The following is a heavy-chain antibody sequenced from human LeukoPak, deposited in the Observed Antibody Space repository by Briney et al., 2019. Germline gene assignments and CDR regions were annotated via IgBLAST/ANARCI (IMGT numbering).Heavy chain of an antibody. J-gene: IGHJ6*03. V-gene: IGHV1-18*01. CDR1: GYTFTSYG. D-gene: IGHD3-3*01. Sequence: GASVKVSCKASGYTFTSYGISWVRQAPGQGLEWMGWISAYNGNTNYAQKLQGRVTMTTDTSTSTAYMELRSLRSDDTAVYYCARDEWRFLEWSTQGTMDVWGKGTTVTVSS. CDR2: ISAYNGNT. CDR3: ARDEWRFLEWSTQGTMDV.